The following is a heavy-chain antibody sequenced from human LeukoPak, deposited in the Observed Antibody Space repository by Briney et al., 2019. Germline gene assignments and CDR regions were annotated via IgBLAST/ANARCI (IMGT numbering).Heavy chain of an antibody. Sequence: SGTLSLTCAVYGGSFSGYYWSWIRQPPGKGLEWIGEINHSGSTDYNPSLKSRVTISVDTSKNQFSLKLSSVTAADTAVYYCARGGGRFLEWLFYQHYFDYWGQGTLVTVSS. D-gene: IGHD3-3*01. CDR2: INHSGST. CDR1: GGSFSGYY. V-gene: IGHV4-34*01. J-gene: IGHJ4*02. CDR3: ARGGGRFLEWLFYQHYFDY.